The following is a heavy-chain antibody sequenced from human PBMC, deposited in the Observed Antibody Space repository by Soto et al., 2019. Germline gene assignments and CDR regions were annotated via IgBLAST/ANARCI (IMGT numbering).Heavy chain of an antibody. J-gene: IGHJ4*02. V-gene: IGHV5-10-1*01. CDR3: ATLPRTLVKG. CDR1: GYSFTSYW. CDR2: IEPSDSYN. Sequence: PGESLKISCKGSGYSFTSYWISWVRQMPGKGLEWMGRIEPSDSYNNYSPSFQGHDTISADKSISTAHLQWSSLKGSDSAMYYCATLPRTLVKGWGPGTLVTVSS. D-gene: IGHD3-9*01.